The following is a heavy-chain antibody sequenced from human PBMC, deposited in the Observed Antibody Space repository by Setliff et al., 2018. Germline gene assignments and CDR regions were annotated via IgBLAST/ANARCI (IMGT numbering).Heavy chain of an antibody. D-gene: IGHD3-3*01. CDR2: IKQDGSTK. J-gene: IGHJ4*02. Sequence: PGGSLRLSCVVSGFSFSRHWMSWVRQAPGKGLEWVADIKQDGSTKYYLDSVKGRFTISRDNAKRSLYLQMNSLRVEDTAVYYCARVSGSYDVSDSWGQGVLVTVSS. V-gene: IGHV3-7*03. CDR1: GFSFSRHW. CDR3: ARVSGSYDVSDS.